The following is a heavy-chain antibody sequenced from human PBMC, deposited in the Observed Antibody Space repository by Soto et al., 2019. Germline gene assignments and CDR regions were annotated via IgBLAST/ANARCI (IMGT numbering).Heavy chain of an antibody. CDR3: ASDRGYCSGGSCWTHFDY. CDR1: GYTFTSYG. CDR2: ISAYNGNT. Sequence: QVQLVQSGAEVKKPGASVKVSCKASGYTFTSYGISWVRQAPGQGLEWMGWISAYNGNTNYAQKLQGRVTMTTDTSTSTAYTELRSRRSDDTAVYYCASDRGYCSGGSCWTHFDYWGQGTLVTVSS. V-gene: IGHV1-18*01. D-gene: IGHD2-15*01. J-gene: IGHJ4*02.